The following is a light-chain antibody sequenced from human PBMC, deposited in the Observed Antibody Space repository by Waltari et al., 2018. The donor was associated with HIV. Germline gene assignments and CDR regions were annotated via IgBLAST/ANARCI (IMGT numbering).Light chain of an antibody. V-gene: IGLV1-44*01. J-gene: IGLJ3*02. CDR2: SNN. CDR3: ATWDYSLNGRWV. Sequence: QSVLTQPPSASGTPGQRVTISCSGSSSNIGSNTVNWYQQLPGTAPKLLIDSNNQRPSGVPDRFVGSKSGTSASLAISGLQSEDEADYYCATWDYSLNGRWVFGGGTKLTVL. CDR1: SSNIGSNT.